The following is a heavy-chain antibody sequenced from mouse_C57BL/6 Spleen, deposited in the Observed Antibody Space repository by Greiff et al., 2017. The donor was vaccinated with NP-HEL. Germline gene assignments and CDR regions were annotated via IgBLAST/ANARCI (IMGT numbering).Heavy chain of an antibody. Sequence: EVQLQQSGPELVKPGASVKISCKASGYTFTDYYMNWVKQSHGKSLEWIGDINPNNGGTSYNQKFKGKATLIVDKSSSTAYMELRSLTSEDSAVYYCARSRPLFDYWGQGTTLTVSS. CDR3: ARSRPLFDY. CDR1: GYTFTDYY. CDR2: INPNNGGT. V-gene: IGHV1-26*01. J-gene: IGHJ2*01. D-gene: IGHD6-1*01.